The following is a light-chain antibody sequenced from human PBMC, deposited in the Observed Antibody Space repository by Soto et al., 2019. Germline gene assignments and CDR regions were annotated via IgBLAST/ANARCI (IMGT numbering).Light chain of an antibody. CDR1: KSVRSK. CDR3: QQYNXWWT. Sequence: EIVMTQSPATLSVSPGERATLSCRAIKSVRSKLDWYQKKLGKAPRLLIYGASTRATGIPDRFSGSGSGTEFNLTIGSLQSEDFAVYQCQQYNXWWTVGQGTKV. V-gene: IGKV3-15*01. J-gene: IGKJ1*01. CDR2: GAS.